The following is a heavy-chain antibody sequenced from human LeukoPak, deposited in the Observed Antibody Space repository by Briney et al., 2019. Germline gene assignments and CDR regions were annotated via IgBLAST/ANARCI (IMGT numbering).Heavy chain of an antibody. Sequence: PSETLSLTCAVSGGSISSGGYSWSWIRQPPGKGLEWIGEINHSGSTNYNPSLKSRVTISVDTSKNQFSLKLSSVTAADTAVYYCARKLTIFGVVTSNWFDPWGQGTLVTVSS. CDR2: INHSGST. CDR1: GGSISSGGYS. D-gene: IGHD3-3*01. V-gene: IGHV4-30-2*01. J-gene: IGHJ5*02. CDR3: ARKLTIFGVVTSNWFDP.